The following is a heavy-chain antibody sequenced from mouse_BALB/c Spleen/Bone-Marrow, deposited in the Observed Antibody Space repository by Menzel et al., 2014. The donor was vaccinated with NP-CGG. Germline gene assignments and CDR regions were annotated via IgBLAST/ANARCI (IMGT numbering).Heavy chain of an antibody. V-gene: IGHV5-12-2*01. Sequence: EVKLVESGGGLVQPGGSLKLSCAASGITFSSYIMSWVRQTPEKRLEWVAYISNGGGSIYYPDTVKGRFTISRDNDKNTLYLQMSSLKSEDTAMYYCASHYYDSSPFAYWGQGTLVTVSA. CDR2: ISNGGGSI. CDR1: GITFSSYI. D-gene: IGHD1-1*01. CDR3: ASHYYDSSPFAY. J-gene: IGHJ3*01.